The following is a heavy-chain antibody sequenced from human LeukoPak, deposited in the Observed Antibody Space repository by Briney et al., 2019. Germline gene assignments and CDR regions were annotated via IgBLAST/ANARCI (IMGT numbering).Heavy chain of an antibody. CDR3: ARVGGQLLANWFDP. Sequence: SETLSLTCAVYGGSFSGYYWSWIRQPPGKGLEWIREINHSGSTNYNPSLKSRVTISVDTSKNQFSLKLSSVTAADTAVYYCARVGGQLLANWFDPWGQGTLVTVSS. CDR1: GGSFSGYY. D-gene: IGHD2-2*01. CDR2: INHSGST. V-gene: IGHV4-34*01. J-gene: IGHJ5*02.